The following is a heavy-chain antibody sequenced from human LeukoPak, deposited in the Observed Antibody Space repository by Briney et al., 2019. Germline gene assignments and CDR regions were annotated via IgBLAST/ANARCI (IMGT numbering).Heavy chain of an antibody. V-gene: IGHV1-46*01. D-gene: IGHD3-3*01. CDR1: GYTLTELS. CDR3: ARDRGGHYDFWSGYPGDAFDI. Sequence: ASVKVSCKVSGYTLTELSMHWVRQAPGQGLEWMGIINPSGGSTSYAQKFQGRVTMTRDTSTSTVYMELSSLRSEDTAVYYCARDRGGHYDFWSGYPGDAFDIWGQGTMVTVSS. CDR2: INPSGGST. J-gene: IGHJ3*02.